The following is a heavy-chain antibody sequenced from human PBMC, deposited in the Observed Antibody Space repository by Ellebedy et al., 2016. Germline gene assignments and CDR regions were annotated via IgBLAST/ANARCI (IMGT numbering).Heavy chain of an antibody. J-gene: IGHJ6*02. D-gene: IGHD3-3*01. CDR1: GFTFADYA. Sequence: GGSLRLSCAASGFTFADYAMHWVRQAPGKGLEWVSGISWNSGTIGYADSVKGRFTISRDNAKNSLYLQMNSLRAEDTALYYCARDAPSLRFLEWPRVGYYGMDVWGQGTTVTVSS. CDR3: ARDAPSLRFLEWPRVGYYGMDV. V-gene: IGHV3-9*01. CDR2: ISWNSGTI.